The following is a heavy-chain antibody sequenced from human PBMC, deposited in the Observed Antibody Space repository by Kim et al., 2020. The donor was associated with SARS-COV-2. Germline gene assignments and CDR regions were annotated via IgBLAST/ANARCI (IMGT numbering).Heavy chain of an antibody. J-gene: IGHJ4*02. CDR3: ARDFQAEGY. D-gene: IGHD6-25*01. CDR2: IRSNTHGGTT. V-gene: IGHV3-49*03. Sequence: SLRLSCTASGFTFGDYAMSWFRQAPGKGLEWVGFIRSNTHGGTTDYAASVRGRFTISRDDSKSIAYLQMNNLKTEDTAVYYCARDFQAEGYWGQGSLVTVSS. CDR1: GFTFGDYA.